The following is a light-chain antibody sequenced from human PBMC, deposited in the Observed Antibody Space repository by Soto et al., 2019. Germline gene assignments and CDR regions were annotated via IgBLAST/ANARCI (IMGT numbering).Light chain of an antibody. V-gene: IGKV3-20*01. J-gene: IGKJ5*01. CDR1: QSVSSSY. CDR3: QQYGSSSPIP. Sequence: ENVLTQSPGTLSLSPGERATLSCRASQSVSSSYLAWYQQKPGQAPRLLIYGASSRATGIPDRFSGSGSGTDFTLTISRLEPEDFAVYYCQQYGSSSPIPFCQGRRLAVK. CDR2: GAS.